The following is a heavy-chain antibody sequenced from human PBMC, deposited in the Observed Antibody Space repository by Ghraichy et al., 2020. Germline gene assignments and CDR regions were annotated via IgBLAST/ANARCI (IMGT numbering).Heavy chain of an antibody. D-gene: IGHD4-23*01. Sequence: SETLSLTCTVSGDSISTYYWSWIRQPPGKGLEWIGCIHHTGNTNYDPSVKSRVTISVDTSKNQFSLQLSSVTAADTAVYYCARTKTPYTLYYGMDVWGQGTTVTISS. V-gene: IGHV4-4*09. J-gene: IGHJ6*02. CDR3: ARTKTPYTLYYGMDV. CDR2: IHHTGNT. CDR1: GDSISTYY.